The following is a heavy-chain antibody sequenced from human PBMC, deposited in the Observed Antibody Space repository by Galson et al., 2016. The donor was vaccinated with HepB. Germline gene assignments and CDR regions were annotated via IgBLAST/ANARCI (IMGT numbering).Heavy chain of an antibody. Sequence: SLRLSCAASGFSVTSSYMSWVRQAPGKGLEWVSVIYSSGATYYAESVEGRFIISRHNSRNTVDLQMNSLGVGDTAVYYCVREILLVVGYYGMDVWGQGTTVTVSS. D-gene: IGHD5-18*01. J-gene: IGHJ6*02. CDR2: IYSSGAT. V-gene: IGHV3-66*01. CDR1: GFSVTSSY. CDR3: VREILLVVGYYGMDV.